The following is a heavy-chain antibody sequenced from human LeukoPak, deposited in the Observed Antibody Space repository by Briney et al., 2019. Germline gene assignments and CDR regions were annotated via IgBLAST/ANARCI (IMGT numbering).Heavy chain of an antibody. J-gene: IGHJ4*02. CDR3: AAEPAPAAFDY. D-gene: IGHD6-13*01. CDR1: GFSFNTYV. CDR2: IWSDGSVM. Sequence: PGTSLRLSCAVSGFSFNTYVMHWVRQAPGKGLEWVALIWSDGSVMLYADSVKGRFTISRDNSKSTLFLQMDSLRAEDTGVYYCAAEPAPAAFDYWGQGTLVTVSS. V-gene: IGHV3-33*01.